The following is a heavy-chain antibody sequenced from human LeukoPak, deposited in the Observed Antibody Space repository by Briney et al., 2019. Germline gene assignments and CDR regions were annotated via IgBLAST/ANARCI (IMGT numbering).Heavy chain of an antibody. CDR1: GGTLSSYT. CDR3: ARTSSSWYFWFDP. V-gene: IGHV1-69*02. J-gene: IGHJ5*02. Sequence: GASVKVSCKASGGTLSSYTISWVRQAPGQGLEWMGRIIPILGIANYAQKFQGRVTIIADKSTSTAYMELSSLRSEDTAVYYCARTSSSWYFWFDPWGQGTLVTVSS. CDR2: IIPILGIA. D-gene: IGHD6-13*01.